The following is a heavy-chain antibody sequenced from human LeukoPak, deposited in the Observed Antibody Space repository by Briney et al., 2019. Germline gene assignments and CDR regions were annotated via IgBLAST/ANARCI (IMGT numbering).Heavy chain of an antibody. CDR3: ARVYGSGSYPY. D-gene: IGHD3-10*01. J-gene: IGHJ4*02. CDR1: GFTFSDYD. Sequence: PGGSLRLSCAASGFTFSDYDMHWVRQATGKGLEWVSAISGSGGSTYYADSVKGRFTISRDNSKNTLYLQMNSLRAEDTAVYYCARVYGSGSYPYWGQGTLVTVSS. V-gene: IGHV3-23*01. CDR2: ISGSGGST.